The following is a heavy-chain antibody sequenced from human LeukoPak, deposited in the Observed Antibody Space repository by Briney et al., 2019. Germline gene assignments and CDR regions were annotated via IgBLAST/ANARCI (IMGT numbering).Heavy chain of an antibody. J-gene: IGHJ4*02. V-gene: IGHV3-23*01. CDR1: GFTFSSYA. CDR3: AKGEAGYTSAWVVY. Sequence: GGSLRLSWAASGFTFSSYAMSWVRQAPGKGLEWVSVISGSGGSTYYADSVKGRFTISRDNSKNTLYLQMNSLRAEDTAAYYCAKGEAGYTSAWVVYWGQGTLVTVSS. D-gene: IGHD6-19*01. CDR2: ISGSGGST.